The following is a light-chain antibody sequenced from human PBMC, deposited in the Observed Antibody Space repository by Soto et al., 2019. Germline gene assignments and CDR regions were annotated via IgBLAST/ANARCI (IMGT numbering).Light chain of an antibody. CDR2: EVT. V-gene: IGLV2-18*02. CDR3: SSYTSSITYV. Sequence: QAVVTQPPSVSGSPGQSVTISCTGTSNDVGTYNRVSWYQQPPGTAPKLMIYEVTNRPSGVPDRFSGSKSGNTASLTISGLQAEDEADYYCSSYTSSITYVFGTGTKLTVL. J-gene: IGLJ1*01. CDR1: SNDVGTYNR.